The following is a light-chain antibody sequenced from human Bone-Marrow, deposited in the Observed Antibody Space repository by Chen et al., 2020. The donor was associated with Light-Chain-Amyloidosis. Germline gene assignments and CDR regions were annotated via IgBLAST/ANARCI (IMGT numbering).Light chain of an antibody. V-gene: IGLV3-25*03. CDR1: DLPTKY. Sequence: SYELTQPPSVSVSPGQTDRITCSGDDLPTKYAYWYQQKPGQAPVLVIHRDTERPSGISERFSGSSSGTTATLTISGVKAEDEADYHCQSADSSGTYEVIFGGGTKLTVL. J-gene: IGLJ2*01. CDR3: QSADSSGTYEVI. CDR2: RDT.